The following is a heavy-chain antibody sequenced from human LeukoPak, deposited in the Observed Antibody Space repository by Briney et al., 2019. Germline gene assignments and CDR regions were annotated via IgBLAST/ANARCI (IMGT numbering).Heavy chain of an antibody. J-gene: IGHJ4*02. CDR3: AKDGSWSCTD. CDR2: IAHHGSNK. Sequence: GGSLRLSCAASGFTFSSYAMHWVRQGPGKGLEWVAYIAHHGSNKYYAASVEGRFTISRDNSKRTLYLQMNNLRADDTAVYYCAKDGSWSCTDWGQGALVTVSS. V-gene: IGHV3-30*02. D-gene: IGHD2-8*02. CDR1: GFTFSSYA.